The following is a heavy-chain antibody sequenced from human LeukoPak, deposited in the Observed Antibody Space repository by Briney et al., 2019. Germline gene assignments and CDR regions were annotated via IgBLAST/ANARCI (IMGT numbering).Heavy chain of an antibody. CDR2: IKQDGIEK. D-gene: IGHD5-12*01. CDR3: AKDSWQNYFDY. J-gene: IGHJ4*02. CDR1: GFTLSNHW. Sequence: GGSLRLSCAASGFTLSNHWMIWVRQAPGKGLECVANIKQDGIEKYYLDSVKGRFTISRDNAKNSVYLQMNSLRVEDTAVYYCAKDSWQNYFDYWGQGTLVTVSS. V-gene: IGHV3-7*01.